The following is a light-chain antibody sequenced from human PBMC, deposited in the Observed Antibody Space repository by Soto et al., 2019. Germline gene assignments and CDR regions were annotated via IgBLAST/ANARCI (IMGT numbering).Light chain of an antibody. CDR3: QHYAGGSRIT. CDR2: GAS. CDR1: QSVSSR. V-gene: IGKV3-20*01. Sequence: ERSTLSCRASQSVSSRLAWYQQKPGQAPRLLISGASSRATGIPDRFSGSGFGTDFTLTISRLEPEDFALYYCQHYAGGSRITFGQGTRLENK. J-gene: IGKJ5*01.